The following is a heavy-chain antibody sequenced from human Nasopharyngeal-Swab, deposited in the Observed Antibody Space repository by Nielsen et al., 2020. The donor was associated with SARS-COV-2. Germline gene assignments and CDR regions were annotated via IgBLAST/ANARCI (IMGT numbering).Heavy chain of an antibody. V-gene: IGHV4-59*01. CDR2: IYYSGST. CDR3: ATAANYDILTGYYSYYYYMDV. J-gene: IGHJ6*03. D-gene: IGHD3-9*01. Sequence: WIRQLPGKGLEWIGYIYYSGSTNYNPSLKSRVTISVDTSKNQFSLKLSSVTAADTAVYYCATAANYDILTGYYSYYYYMDVWGKGTTVTVSS.